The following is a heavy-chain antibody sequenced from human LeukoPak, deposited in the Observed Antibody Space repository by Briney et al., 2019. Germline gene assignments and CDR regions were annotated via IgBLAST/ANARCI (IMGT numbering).Heavy chain of an antibody. CDR1: GFTVSSNY. D-gene: IGHD3-10*01. V-gene: IGHV3-11*06. Sequence: QPGGSLRLSCAASGFTVSSNYMSWVRQAPGKGLEWVSYISDSSSHTNYADSVKGRFTISRDNAKNSLCLQMDSLRVEDTAVYYSAKMMFRGDSYYAVDVWGKGTTVTVSS. CDR3: AKMMFRGDSYYAVDV. CDR2: ISDSSSHT. J-gene: IGHJ6*04.